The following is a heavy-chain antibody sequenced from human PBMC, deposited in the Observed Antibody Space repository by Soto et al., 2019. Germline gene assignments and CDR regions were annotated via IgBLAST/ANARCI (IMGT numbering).Heavy chain of an antibody. V-gene: IGHV4-30-2*01. Sequence: SETLSLTCAVSGGSISSGGYSWSWIRQPPGKGLEWIGYIYHSGSTYYNPSLKSRVTISVDTSKNQFSLKLSSVTAADTAVYYCARVYYDFWSGYYTGRNNWFDPWGQGTLVTVSS. CDR1: GGSISSGGYS. J-gene: IGHJ5*02. CDR2: IYHSGST. D-gene: IGHD3-3*01. CDR3: ARVYYDFWSGYYTGRNNWFDP.